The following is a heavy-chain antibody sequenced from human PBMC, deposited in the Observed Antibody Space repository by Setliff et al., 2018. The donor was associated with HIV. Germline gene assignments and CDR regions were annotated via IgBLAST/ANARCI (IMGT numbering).Heavy chain of an antibody. CDR1: GGSSSSSSFY. CDR3: ARAAYSGTYLWEPATDL. CDR2: IYYSGPT. Sequence: SETLSLTCTVSGGSSSSSSFYWGWIRQPPGKGLEWIGSIYYSGPTNYNPSLGTRITISVDTSKNQFSLTLRSVTAADTAVYYCARAAYSGTYLWEPATDLWGRGSLVTVSS. J-gene: IGHJ2*01. V-gene: IGHV4-39*07. D-gene: IGHD3-16*01.